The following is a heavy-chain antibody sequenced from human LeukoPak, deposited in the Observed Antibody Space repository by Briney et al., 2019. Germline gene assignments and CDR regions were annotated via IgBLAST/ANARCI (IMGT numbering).Heavy chain of an antibody. J-gene: IGHJ6*03. CDR1: GFTFSSYW. D-gene: IGHD2-2*01. CDR2: IKQDGSEK. CDR3: ATDAYQLLASNYYYYMDV. Sequence: GGSLRLSCAASGFTFSSYWMSWVRQAPAKGREWVANIKQDGSEKYYVASVKGRFTISRDNAKNSLYLQMNSLRADDKAGFYCATDAYQLLASNYYYYMDVCGKGAT. V-gene: IGHV3-7*01.